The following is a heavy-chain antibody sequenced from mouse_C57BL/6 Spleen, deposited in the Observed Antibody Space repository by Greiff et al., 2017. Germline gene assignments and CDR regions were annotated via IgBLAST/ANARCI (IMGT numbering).Heavy chain of an antibody. CDR3: ASRETGTLYYALGD. Sequence: EVKLVESGGGLVKPGGSLKLSCAASGFTFSDYGMHWVRQAPEKGLEWVAYISSGSSTIYYADTVKGRFTISRDNAKNTLFLQMTSLRSGDTAMYYCASRETGTLYYALGDWGQGASVTVSS. V-gene: IGHV5-17*01. D-gene: IGHD4-1*01. CDR1: GFTFSDYG. CDR2: ISSGSSTI. J-gene: IGHJ4*01.